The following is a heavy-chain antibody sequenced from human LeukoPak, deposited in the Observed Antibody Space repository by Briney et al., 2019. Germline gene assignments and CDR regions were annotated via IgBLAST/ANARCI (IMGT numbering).Heavy chain of an antibody. V-gene: IGHV3-43*01. CDR2: ISWDGGST. D-gene: IGHD3-3*01. CDR1: GFTFDDYT. CDR3: AKSLSEWLSPDY. Sequence: GGSLRLSCAASGFTFDDYTMHWVRQAPGKGLEWVSLISWDGGSTYYADSVKGRFTISRDNSKNSLYLQMNSLRTEDTALYYCAKSLSEWLSPDYWGQGTLVAVSS. J-gene: IGHJ4*02.